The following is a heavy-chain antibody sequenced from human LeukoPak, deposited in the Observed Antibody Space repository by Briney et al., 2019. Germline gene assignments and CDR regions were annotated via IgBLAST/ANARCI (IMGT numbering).Heavy chain of an antibody. CDR1: GGSISNYY. V-gene: IGHV4-59*12. CDR2: IYYSGTT. J-gene: IGHJ5*02. CDR3: ARRRSRLYCSGGSCRINWFDP. D-gene: IGHD2-15*01. Sequence: SETLSLTCTVSGGSISNYYWNWIRQPPGKGLEWIGYIYYSGTTNYNPSLKSRVTISVDTSKNQFSLKLSSVTAADTAVYYCARRRSRLYCSGGSCRINWFDPWGQGTLVTVSS.